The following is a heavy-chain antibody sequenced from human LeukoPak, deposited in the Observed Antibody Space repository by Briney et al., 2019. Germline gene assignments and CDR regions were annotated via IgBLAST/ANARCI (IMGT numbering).Heavy chain of an antibody. CDR3: ARDRGGSGSYFLVD. J-gene: IGHJ4*02. CDR1: GYTFTSYV. D-gene: IGHD1-26*01. V-gene: IGHV1-2*02. Sequence: ASVKVSCKASGYTFTSYVISWVRQAPGQGLEWMGWINPNSGGTNYAQKFQGRVTTTRDTSISTAYMELSRLRSDDTAVYYCARDRGGSGSYFLVDWGQGTLVTVSS. CDR2: INPNSGGT.